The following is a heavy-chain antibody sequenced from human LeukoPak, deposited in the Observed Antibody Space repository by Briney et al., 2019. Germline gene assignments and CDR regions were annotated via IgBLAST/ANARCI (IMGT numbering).Heavy chain of an antibody. Sequence: GGSLRLSCAASGFTFSSYAMHWVRQAPGKGLEWVAFIRYDGSNKYYADSVKGRFTISRDNSKNTLYLHVNSLRAEDTAVYYCARDSGNYLDAFDIWGQGTMVTVSS. CDR2: IRYDGSNK. V-gene: IGHV3-30*02. CDR3: ARDSGNYLDAFDI. D-gene: IGHD1-7*01. J-gene: IGHJ3*02. CDR1: GFTFSSYA.